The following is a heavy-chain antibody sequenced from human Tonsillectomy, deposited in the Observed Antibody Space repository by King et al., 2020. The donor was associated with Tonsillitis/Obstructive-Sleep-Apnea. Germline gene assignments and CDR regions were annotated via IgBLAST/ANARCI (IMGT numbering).Heavy chain of an antibody. Sequence: VQLQQWGAGLLKPSETLSLTCAVYGGSFSGYYWSWIRQPPGKGLEWIGEINHSGSTNYNPSRKSRVTFSVDTSKNQIYLKLSSVTAADTAVYYCARRYCSSTSCYSGEYYFYYYMDVWGKGTTVTVSS. D-gene: IGHD2-2*01. CDR2: INHSGST. V-gene: IGHV4-34*01. CDR1: GGSFSGYY. J-gene: IGHJ6*03. CDR3: ARRYCSSTSCYSGEYYFYYYMDV.